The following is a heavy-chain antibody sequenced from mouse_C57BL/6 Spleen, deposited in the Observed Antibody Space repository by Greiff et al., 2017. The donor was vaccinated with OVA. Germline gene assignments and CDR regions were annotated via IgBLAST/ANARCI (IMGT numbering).Heavy chain of an antibody. V-gene: IGHV1-52*01. Sequence: VQLQQSGAELVRPGSSVKLSCKASGYTFTSYWMHWVKQRPIQGLEWIGNIDPSDSEAHYIQKFKDKATLTIDKSSSTAYMQLSSLTSEDSAVYYCTRSDFTYWGQGTLVTVSA. CDR1: GYTFTSYW. J-gene: IGHJ3*01. CDR3: TRSDFTY. CDR2: IDPSDSEA.